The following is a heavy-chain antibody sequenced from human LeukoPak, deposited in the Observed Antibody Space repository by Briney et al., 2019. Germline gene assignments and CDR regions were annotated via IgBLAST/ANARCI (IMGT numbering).Heavy chain of an antibody. CDR1: GYTFTSYG. CDR2: ITAYNGNT. CDR3: AREHITIFGVEPGAFDI. V-gene: IGHV1-18*01. J-gene: IGHJ3*02. D-gene: IGHD3-3*01. Sequence: ASVKVSCKASGYTFTSYGIIWVRQAPGQGLEWMGWITAYNGNTNYAQKLQGRVTLTTDTSTSTAYMELRSLRSDDTAVYYCAREHITIFGVEPGAFDIWGQGTMVTVSS.